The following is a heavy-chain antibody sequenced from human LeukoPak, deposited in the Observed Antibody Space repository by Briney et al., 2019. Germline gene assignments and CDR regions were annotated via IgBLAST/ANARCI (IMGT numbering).Heavy chain of an antibody. CDR3: ATLAESSY. Sequence: GSLRLSCAASGFTFSSYSMNWVRQPPGTGLEWIGSIYYSGSTYYNPSLKSRVTISVDTSKNQFSLKLSSVTAADTAVYYCATLAESSYWGQGTLVTVSS. D-gene: IGHD3-3*02. V-gene: IGHV4-59*05. J-gene: IGHJ4*02. CDR2: IYYSGST. CDR1: GFTFSSYSMN.